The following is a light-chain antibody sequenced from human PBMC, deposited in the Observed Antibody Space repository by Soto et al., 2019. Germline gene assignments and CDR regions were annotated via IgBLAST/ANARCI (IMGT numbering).Light chain of an antibody. CDR3: VLYMGSGAWV. CDR2: STN. Sequence: QAVVTQDPSFSVSPGGTVTLTCGLSSGSVSTSYYPSWYQQTPGQAPRTLIYSTNTRSSGVPDRFSGSILGNKAALTITGSQADDESDYYCVLYMGSGAWVLGGGTKLTVL. V-gene: IGLV8-61*01. J-gene: IGLJ3*02. CDR1: SGSVSTSYY.